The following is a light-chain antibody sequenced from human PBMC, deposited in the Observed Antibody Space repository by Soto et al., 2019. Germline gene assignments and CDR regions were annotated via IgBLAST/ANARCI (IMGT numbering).Light chain of an antibody. V-gene: IGKV3-20*01. J-gene: IGKJ1*01. Sequence: EIVFTQSPGTLSLSPVERATLSCRASQSVSSSYLAWYQQKPGQAPRLLIYGASSRATGIPDRFSGSGSGTDFTLTISRLEPEDFAVYYCQQYGSSPRTFGQGTKV. CDR2: GAS. CDR1: QSVSSSY. CDR3: QQYGSSPRT.